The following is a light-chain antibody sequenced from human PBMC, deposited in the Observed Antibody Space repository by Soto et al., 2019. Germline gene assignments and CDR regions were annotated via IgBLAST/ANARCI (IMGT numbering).Light chain of an antibody. Sequence: DIRMAQSPSALCAAVGERGTSTCRASQGISNYLAWYQQKPGKVPKLLIYGASTLQSGVPSRFSGSGSGTDFTLTLSSLQPDDVATHYCQKSHSAPITFAQGTRLEI. CDR3: QKSHSAPIT. V-gene: IGKV1-27*01. CDR2: GAS. CDR1: QGISNY. J-gene: IGKJ5*01.